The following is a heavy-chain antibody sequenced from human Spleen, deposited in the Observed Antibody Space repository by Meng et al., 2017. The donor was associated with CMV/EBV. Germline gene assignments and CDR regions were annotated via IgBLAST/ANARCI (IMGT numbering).Heavy chain of an antibody. J-gene: IGHJ4*02. CDR1: GGSISSSSYY. D-gene: IGHD2-21*02. CDR2: IYYSGST. V-gene: IGHV4-39*07. CDR3: ATPMVGTRVFDY. Sequence: SETLSLTCTVSGGSISSSSYYWGWIRQPPGKGLEWIGSIYYSGSTYYNPSLKSRVTISVDTSKNQFSLKLSSVTAADTAIYYCATPMVGTRVFDYWAQGTPVTVSS.